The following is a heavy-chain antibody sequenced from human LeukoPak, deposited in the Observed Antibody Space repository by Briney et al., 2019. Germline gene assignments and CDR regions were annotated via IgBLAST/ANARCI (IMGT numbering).Heavy chain of an antibody. CDR1: GLIFSNYW. CDR2: IKQDGSEK. CDR3: ARVRDDGSSDY. D-gene: IGHD6-6*01. V-gene: IGHV3-7*01. J-gene: IGHJ4*02. Sequence: PGGSLRLSCAASGLIFSNYWMSWVRQALGKGLEWVANIKQDGSEKYYVDSVKGRFTISRDNAKNSLYLQMNSLRAEDTAVYYCARVRDDGSSDYWGQGTLVTVSS.